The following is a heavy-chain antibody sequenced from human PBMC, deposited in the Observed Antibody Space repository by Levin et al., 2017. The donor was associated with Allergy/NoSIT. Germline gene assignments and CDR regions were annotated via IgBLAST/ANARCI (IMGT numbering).Heavy chain of an antibody. Sequence: PGGSLRLSCAASGFTFRNYWMHWVRQAPGKGLMWVSRINRDGTITSYADSVQGRFTISRDDAKNTVYLQLNSLRAEDTAVYYCAREFRDDYSTDNQDAFDVWGQGAMVTASS. D-gene: IGHD3-16*01. V-gene: IGHV3-74*01. CDR1: GFTFRNYW. CDR3: AREFRDDYSTDNQDAFDV. CDR2: INRDGTIT. J-gene: IGHJ3*01.